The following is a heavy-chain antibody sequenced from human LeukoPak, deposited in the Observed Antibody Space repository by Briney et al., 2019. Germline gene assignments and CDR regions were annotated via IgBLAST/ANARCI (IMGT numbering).Heavy chain of an antibody. V-gene: IGHV1-24*01. Sequence: ASVKVSCKASGYTFTSYGISWVRQAPGKGLEWMGGFDPEDGETIYAQKFQGRVTMTEDTSTDTAYMELSSLRSEDTAVYYCARDNSVRDEAWWFNPWGQGTLVTVSS. D-gene: IGHD5-24*01. J-gene: IGHJ5*02. CDR3: ARDNSVRDEAWWFNP. CDR2: FDPEDGET. CDR1: GYTFTSYG.